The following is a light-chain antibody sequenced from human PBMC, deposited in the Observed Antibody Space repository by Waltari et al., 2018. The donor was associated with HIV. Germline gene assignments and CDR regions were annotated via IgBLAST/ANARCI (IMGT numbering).Light chain of an antibody. J-gene: IGKJ2*01. Sequence: EVVLTQSPGTLSVSPGERVTLSCRASQSLGSDLAWYQLKPGQAPRLLIYGASTRATGVPARFSGSGSGTQFSLTISSLQSEDFVTYYCQQYNKWPMYTFGQGTKLEMK. CDR1: QSLGSD. CDR3: QQYNKWPMYT. CDR2: GAS. V-gene: IGKV3-15*01.